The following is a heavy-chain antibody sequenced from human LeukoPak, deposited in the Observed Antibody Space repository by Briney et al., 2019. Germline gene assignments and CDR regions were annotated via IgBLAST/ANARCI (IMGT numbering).Heavy chain of an antibody. Sequence: GSLRLSCAASGFTFSSYWMNWVRQAPGKGLEWVTNIKEDGSEKNYVDSVKGRFTISRDNAKNSLYLQMSSLRAEDTAVYYCARDFPLRFWGQGTLVTVSS. J-gene: IGHJ4*02. CDR1: GFTFSSYW. V-gene: IGHV3-7*05. CDR2: IKEDGSEK. CDR3: ARDFPLRF.